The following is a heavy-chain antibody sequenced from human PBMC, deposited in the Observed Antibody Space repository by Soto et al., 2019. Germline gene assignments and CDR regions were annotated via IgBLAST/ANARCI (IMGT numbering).Heavy chain of an antibody. J-gene: IGHJ6*02. CDR3: ARDGPDTFPYYYYGMDV. V-gene: IGHV3-7*05. Sequence: EVQLVESGGGLVQPGGSLRLSCAASGFIFNNYWMSWVRQAPGKGLEWVANIKQDGSEKYYVDSVKGRFTISRDNAKKSLYLQMNSLRAEDTAVYFCARDGPDTFPYYYYGMDVWGQGTTVSVSS. CDR1: GFIFNNYW. CDR2: IKQDGSEK.